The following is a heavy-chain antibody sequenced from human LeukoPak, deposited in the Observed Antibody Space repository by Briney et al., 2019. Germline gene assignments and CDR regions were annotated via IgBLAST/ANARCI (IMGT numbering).Heavy chain of an antibody. CDR1: GFTFSSYG. V-gene: IGHV3-30*02. J-gene: IGHJ4*02. Sequence: GGSLRLSCAASGFTFSSYGMNWVRQAPAKGLEWVAFIRYDESKTFYGDSVKGRFTVSRDNSKNTLYLQTNSLRAEDTAVYYCAKSHLPNSYSGTYYCDYWGQGTQVTVSS. CDR2: IRYDESKT. CDR3: AKSHLPNSYSGTYYCDY. D-gene: IGHD1-26*01.